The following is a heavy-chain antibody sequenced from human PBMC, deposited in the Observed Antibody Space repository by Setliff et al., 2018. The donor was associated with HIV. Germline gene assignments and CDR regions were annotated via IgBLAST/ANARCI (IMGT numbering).Heavy chain of an antibody. J-gene: IGHJ6*03. CDR2: IYINGIT. V-gene: IGHV4-4*08. D-gene: IGHD4-17*01. Sequence: SETLSLTCTVSSDSLSSHYWSWIRQPPGKGLEWVGHIYINGITNYSPSLESRVTISVDTSKKQFSLKLSSVTAADTAVYFCARARGGTTRGDMDVWGKGTTVTVSS. CDR1: SDSLSSHY. CDR3: ARARGGTTRGDMDV.